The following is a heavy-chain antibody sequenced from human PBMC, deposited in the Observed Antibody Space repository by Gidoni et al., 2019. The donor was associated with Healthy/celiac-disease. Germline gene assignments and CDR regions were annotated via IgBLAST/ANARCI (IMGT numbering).Heavy chain of an antibody. CDR2: INAGNSNT. J-gene: IGHJ4*02. CDR3: ARGINYYCSSTSCYFY. D-gene: IGHD2-2*01. CDR1: GYTFTSYA. Sequence: QVQLVQSGAEVKKPGASVKVSCKASGYTFTSYAMHWVRQAPGQRLEWMGWINAGNSNTKYSQKFQGRVTITRDTSASTAYMELSSLRSEDTAVYYCARGINYYCSSTSCYFYWGQGTLVTVSS. V-gene: IGHV1-3*01.